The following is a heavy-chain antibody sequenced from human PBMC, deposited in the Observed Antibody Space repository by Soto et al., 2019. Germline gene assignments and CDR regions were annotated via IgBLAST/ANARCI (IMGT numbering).Heavy chain of an antibody. D-gene: IGHD3-22*01. V-gene: IGHV1-2*02. Sequence: ASVKVSCKASGYTFTGYYIHWVRQAPGQGLEWMGWINPNSGGTNYAQKFQGRVTMTRDTSISTAYMELSRLRSDDTAAYYCARVSGNYYDSSLHDYWGQGTLVTVSS. CDR3: ARVSGNYYDSSLHDY. J-gene: IGHJ4*02. CDR1: GYTFTGYY. CDR2: INPNSGGT.